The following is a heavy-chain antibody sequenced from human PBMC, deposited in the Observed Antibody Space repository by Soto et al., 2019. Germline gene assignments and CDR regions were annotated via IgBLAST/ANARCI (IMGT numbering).Heavy chain of an antibody. CDR1: GAPITINY. Sequence: LSETLSLTCTVSGAPITINYWSWIRQAPGKGLEWIGYIYYSGSTTYNPSLKSRVTMSADTSKDQFSLKLKSVTDADKAVYYCERDAGGPYDNWGPGILVTVSS. CDR2: IYYSGST. J-gene: IGHJ4*01. D-gene: IGHD2-15*01. CDR3: ERDAGGPYDN. V-gene: IGHV4-59*01.